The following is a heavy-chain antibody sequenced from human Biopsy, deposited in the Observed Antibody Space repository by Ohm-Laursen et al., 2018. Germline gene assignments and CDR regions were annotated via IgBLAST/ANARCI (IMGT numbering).Heavy chain of an antibody. CDR3: ARHRGGMPSSGNWFDH. CDR1: GYSMSTYY. D-gene: IGHD2-2*01. V-gene: IGHV4-59*08. J-gene: IGHJ5*02. Sequence: SETLSLTCSVSGYSMSTYYWSWIRQPPGKGLEWIGYIYYSGSTNYNPSHKSRVTISVDMSKNQFSLKLTSVAAADTAVYYCARHRGGMPSSGNWFDHWGQGTLVTVSS. CDR2: IYYSGST.